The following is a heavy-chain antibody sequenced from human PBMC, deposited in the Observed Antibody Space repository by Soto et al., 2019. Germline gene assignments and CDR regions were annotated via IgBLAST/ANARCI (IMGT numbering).Heavy chain of an antibody. CDR1: GGTFSSYA. V-gene: IGHV1-69*13. CDR2: IIPIFGTA. CDR3: ARDRGGSNYDSPYNWFDP. Sequence: SVKVSCKASGGTFSSYAISWVRQAPGQGLEWMGGIIPIFGTANYAQKFQGRVTITADESTSTAYMELSSLRSEDTAVYYCARDRGGSNYDSPYNWFDPWGQGTLVTVSS. D-gene: IGHD4-4*01. J-gene: IGHJ5*02.